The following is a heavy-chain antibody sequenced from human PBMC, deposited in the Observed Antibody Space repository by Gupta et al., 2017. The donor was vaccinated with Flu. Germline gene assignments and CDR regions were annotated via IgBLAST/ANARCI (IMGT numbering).Heavy chain of an antibody. CDR3: ARERPSTGDDVGELLDL. D-gene: IGHD3-10*01. V-gene: IGHV1-69*06. J-gene: IGHJ5*02. Sequence: QVQLEQPRPELKTPGSSVTLSCQTSGGTFRNHEFSWVRQAPGRGLQWMAGILPFIGALNYAERFQCRITVNGDKSMSTLSMELSSLIHEDTVMYYCARERPSTGDDVGELLDLWGQGALVTVSS. CDR1: GGTFRNHE. CDR2: ILPFIGAL.